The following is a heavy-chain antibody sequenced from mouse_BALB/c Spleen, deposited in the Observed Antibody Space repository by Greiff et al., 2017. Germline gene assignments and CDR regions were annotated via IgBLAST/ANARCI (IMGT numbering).Heavy chain of an antibody. J-gene: IGHJ2*01. CDR2: IWRGGST. Sequence: VKLMESGPSLVQPSQSLSITCTVSGFSLTSYGVHWVRQSPGKGLEWLGVIWRGGSTDYNAAFMSRLSITKDNSKSQVFFKMNSLQADDTAIYSCAKSTATSDYFDYWGQGTTLTVSS. CDR1: GFSLTSYG. D-gene: IGHD1-2*01. V-gene: IGHV2-5-1*01. CDR3: AKSTATSDYFDY.